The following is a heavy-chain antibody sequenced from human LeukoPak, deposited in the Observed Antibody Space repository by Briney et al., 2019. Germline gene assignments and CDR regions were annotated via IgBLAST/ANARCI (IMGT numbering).Heavy chain of an antibody. J-gene: IGHJ3*02. D-gene: IGHD2-21*01. CDR3: ARALYNIPSYFAVVDAFDI. Sequence: GASVKVSCKASGGTFISYAISWVRQAPGQGLEWMGGIIPIFGTANYAQKFQGRVTITADESTSTAYMELSSLRSKDTAVYYCARALYNIPSYFAVVDAFDIWGQGTMVTVSS. CDR1: GGTFISYA. CDR2: IIPIFGTA. V-gene: IGHV1-69*13.